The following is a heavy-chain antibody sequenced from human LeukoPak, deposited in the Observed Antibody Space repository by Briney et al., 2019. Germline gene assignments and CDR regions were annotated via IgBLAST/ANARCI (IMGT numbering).Heavy chain of an antibody. D-gene: IGHD3/OR15-3a*01. Sequence: GGSLRLXCAASGFTVSSNYMSWVRQAPGKGLEWVSVIYSGGSTYYADSVKGRFTISRDNSKNTLYLQMNSLRAEDTAVYYCARVVRVMHFDYWGQGTLVTVSS. CDR1: GFTVSSNY. J-gene: IGHJ4*02. V-gene: IGHV3-53*01. CDR3: ARVVRVMHFDY. CDR2: IYSGGST.